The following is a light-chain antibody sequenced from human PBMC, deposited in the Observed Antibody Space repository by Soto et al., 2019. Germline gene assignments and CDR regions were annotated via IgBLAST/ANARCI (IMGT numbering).Light chain of an antibody. Sequence: EIVLTQSPGTLSLSPGERATLSCRASQSVTSSSLAWYQQRPGQAPRLLIYGASSRATGIPDRFSGSGSGTDFTLTISRLEPADFAVYYCQQYGGSPLITFGQGTKLEIK. CDR2: GAS. CDR3: QQYGGSPLIT. CDR1: QSVTSSS. J-gene: IGKJ2*01. V-gene: IGKV3-20*01.